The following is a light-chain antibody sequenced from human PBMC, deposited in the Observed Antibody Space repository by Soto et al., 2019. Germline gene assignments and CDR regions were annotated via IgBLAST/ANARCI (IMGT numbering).Light chain of an antibody. Sequence: EIVLTQFPGTLSLSPGERATLSCRASQIVSGSYVAWYQQKAGQAPRLLIYGTSNRAAGIPDRFSGSGSGTDFTLTISRLQPEDFAVYYRQQYGSSPRTFGLGTRLDIE. V-gene: IGKV3-20*01. J-gene: IGKJ5*01. CDR1: QIVSGSY. CDR3: QQYGSSPRT. CDR2: GTS.